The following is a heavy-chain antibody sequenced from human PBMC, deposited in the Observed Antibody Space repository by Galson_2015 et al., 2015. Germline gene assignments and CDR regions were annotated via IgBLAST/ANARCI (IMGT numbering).Heavy chain of an antibody. CDR1: GYTFTSYD. CDR2: MNPNSGNT. V-gene: IGHV1-8*01. D-gene: IGHD3-9*01. CDR3: ARSHYDILTGYIDY. J-gene: IGHJ4*02. Sequence: SVKVSCKASGYTFTSYDINWVRQATGQGLEWMGWMNPNSGNTGYAQKFQGRVTMTRNTSISTAYMELSSLRSEDTAVYYCARSHYDILTGYIDYWGQGTLVTVSS.